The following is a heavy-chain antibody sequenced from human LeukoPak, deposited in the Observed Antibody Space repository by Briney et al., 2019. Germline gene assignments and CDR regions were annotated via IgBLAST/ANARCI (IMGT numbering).Heavy chain of an antibody. CDR1: GFTFSSYE. CDR2: ISSSGSTI. V-gene: IGHV3-48*03. J-gene: IGHJ4*02. CDR3: ARDRYCSGASCSYYFDY. Sequence: GGSLRLSSAASGFTFSSYEMNWVRQAPGKGLEWVSYISSSGSTIYYADSVKGRFTISRDNAKNSLYLQMNSLRAEDTAVYYCARDRYCSGASCSYYFDYWGQGTLVTVSS. D-gene: IGHD2-15*01.